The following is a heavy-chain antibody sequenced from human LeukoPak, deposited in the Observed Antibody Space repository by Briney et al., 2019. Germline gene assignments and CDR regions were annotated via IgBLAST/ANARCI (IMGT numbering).Heavy chain of an antibody. D-gene: IGHD3-22*01. Sequence: SVKVSCKASGYTFTGYYMHWVRQAPGQGLEWMGRINPNSGGTNYAQKFQGRVTMTRDTSISTAYMELSRLRSDDTAVYYCARDNDSSGYYNPIDYWGQGTLVTVSS. CDR1: GYTFTGYY. CDR2: INPNSGGT. J-gene: IGHJ4*02. V-gene: IGHV1-2*06. CDR3: ARDNDSSGYYNPIDY.